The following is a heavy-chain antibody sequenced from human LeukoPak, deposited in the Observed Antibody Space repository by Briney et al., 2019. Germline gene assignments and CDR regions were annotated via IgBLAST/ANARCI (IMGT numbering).Heavy chain of an antibody. CDR2: IYSGGST. J-gene: IGHJ4*02. D-gene: IGHD6-13*01. CDR3: ARGPYSSTWNTVDC. CDR1: GFTVSRNY. Sequence: QPGGSLRLSCAASGFTVSRNYMSWVRQAPGKGLEWVSVIYSGGSTYYTDSVKGRFTISRDTSKNTLYLQMDGLRAEDTAVYYCARGPYSSTWNTVDCWGQGTLVTVSS. V-gene: IGHV3-66*01.